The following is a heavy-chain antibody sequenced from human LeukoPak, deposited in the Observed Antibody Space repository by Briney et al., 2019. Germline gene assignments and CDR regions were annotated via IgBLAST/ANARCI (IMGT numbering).Heavy chain of an antibody. CDR1: GFTFSSYA. CDR2: ISGSGGST. CDR3: AKGYYYGSGSYFNMDV. Sequence: GGSLRLSCAASGFTFSSYAMSWVRQAPGKGLEWVSAISGSGGSTYYADSGKGRFTISRDNSKNTLYLQMNSLRAEDTAVYYCAKGYYYGSGSYFNMDVWGKGTTVTVSS. D-gene: IGHD3-10*01. V-gene: IGHV3-23*01. J-gene: IGHJ6*03.